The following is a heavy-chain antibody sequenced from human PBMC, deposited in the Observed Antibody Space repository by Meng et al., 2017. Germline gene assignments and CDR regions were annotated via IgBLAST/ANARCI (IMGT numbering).Heavy chain of an antibody. D-gene: IGHD1-26*01. V-gene: IGHV4-34*01. J-gene: IGHJ6*02. CDR1: GGSFSGYY. CDR2: INHSGST. Sequence: SETLSLTCAVYGGSFSGYYWSWIRQPPGKGLEWIGKINHSGSTNYNPSLKSRVTLSVDTSKNQFSLKLSSVTAADTAVYYCARGNRYSGSYYYYGMDVWGQGTMVTVSS. CDR3: ARGNRYSGSYYYYGMDV.